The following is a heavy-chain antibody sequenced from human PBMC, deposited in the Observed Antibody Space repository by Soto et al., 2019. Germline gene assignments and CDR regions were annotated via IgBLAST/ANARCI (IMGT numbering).Heavy chain of an antibody. V-gene: IGHV1-3*01. Sequence: GASVKVSCKASGYTFASYAMHWVRQAPGQRLEWMGWINAGNGNTKYSQKFQGRVTITRDTSASTAYMELSSLRSEDTAVYYCARDTGSGRYVPGDDALDIWGQGTMVTVSS. D-gene: IGHD6-19*01. CDR2: INAGNGNT. CDR3: ARDTGSGRYVPGDDALDI. CDR1: GYTFASYA. J-gene: IGHJ3*02.